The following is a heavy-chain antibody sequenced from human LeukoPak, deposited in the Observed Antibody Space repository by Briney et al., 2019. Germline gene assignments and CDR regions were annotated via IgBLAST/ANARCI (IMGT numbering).Heavy chain of an antibody. J-gene: IGHJ6*03. CDR3: ATGQLLWFGELLQPMDV. D-gene: IGHD3-10*01. V-gene: IGHV1-24*01. CDR1: GYTFTSYG. Sequence: GASVKVSCKASGYTFTSYGISWVRQAPGQGLEWMGGFDPEDGETIYAQKFQGRVTMTEDTSTDTAYMELSSLRSEDTAVYYCATGQLLWFGELLQPMDVWGKGTTVTVSS. CDR2: FDPEDGET.